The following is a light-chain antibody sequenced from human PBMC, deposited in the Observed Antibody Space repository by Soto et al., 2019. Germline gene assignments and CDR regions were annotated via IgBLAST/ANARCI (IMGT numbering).Light chain of an antibody. CDR2: GAS. Sequence: IIMNQSPTTLSVSQGERATLSCRASQSVSNNLAWYPQKPGRAPSLLIYGASTRATGIPARFSGSGYGTEFTLTISSLQSEDFAVYYCQQYHKWPLPFGG. CDR1: QSVSNN. J-gene: IGKJ4*01. CDR3: QQYHKWPLP. V-gene: IGKV3-15*01.